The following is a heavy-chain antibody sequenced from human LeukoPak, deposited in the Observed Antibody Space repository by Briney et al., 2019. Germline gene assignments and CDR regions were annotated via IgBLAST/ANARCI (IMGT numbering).Heavy chain of an antibody. D-gene: IGHD4-17*01. CDR1: GYSISSGYY. CDR3: AREADGFTLTDY. J-gene: IGHJ4*02. Sequence: SETLSLTCTVSGYSISSGYYWGCIRQPPGKGLEWIGSIYHSGSTYYNPSLKSRVTISVDTSKNQFSLKLSSVTAADTAVYYCAREADGFTLTDYWGQGTLVTVSS. V-gene: IGHV4-38-2*02. CDR2: IYHSGST.